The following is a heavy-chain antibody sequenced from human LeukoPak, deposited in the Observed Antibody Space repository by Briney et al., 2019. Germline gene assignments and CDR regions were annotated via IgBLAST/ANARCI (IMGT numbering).Heavy chain of an antibody. Sequence: SATLSLTCTVSGGSVSSGTYYWSWIRQPPGEGLEWIGNIYYSGSNNYSRSLKSRVTISVDTSKNQFSLKLSSVTAADTAVYYCARVEWFGELSPFDIWGQGTMVTVSS. CDR2: IYYSGSN. J-gene: IGHJ3*02. CDR3: ARVEWFGELSPFDI. D-gene: IGHD3-10*01. CDR1: GGSVSSGTYY. V-gene: IGHV4-61*01.